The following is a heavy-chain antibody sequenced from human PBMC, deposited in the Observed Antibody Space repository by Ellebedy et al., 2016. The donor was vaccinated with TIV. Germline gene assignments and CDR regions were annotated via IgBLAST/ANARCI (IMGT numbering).Heavy chain of an antibody. Sequence: GESLKISCAASGFTFSSYEMNWVRQAPGKGLEWVSYISSSGSTIYYADSVKGRFTISRDNAKNSLYLQMNSLRAEDTAVYYCARDGNSGYDPTYYYGMDVWGQGTTVTVSS. V-gene: IGHV3-48*03. J-gene: IGHJ6*02. CDR1: GFTFSSYE. CDR2: ISSSGSTI. D-gene: IGHD5-12*01. CDR3: ARDGNSGYDPTYYYGMDV.